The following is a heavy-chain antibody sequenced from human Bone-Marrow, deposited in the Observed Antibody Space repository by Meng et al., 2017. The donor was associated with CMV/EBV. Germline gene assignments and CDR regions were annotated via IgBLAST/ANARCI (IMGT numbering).Heavy chain of an antibody. V-gene: IGHV1-2*02. CDR3: ARDYYDSSGYYNFDY. Sequence: ASVKVSCKASGYTFTGYYMHWVRQAPGQGLEWMGWINPNSGGTNYAQKFQGRVTMTRDTPISTAYMELSRLRSDDTAVYYCARDYYDSSGYYNFDYWGKGRLVTVSS. CDR1: GYTFTGYY. J-gene: IGHJ4*02. D-gene: IGHD3-22*01. CDR2: INPNSGGT.